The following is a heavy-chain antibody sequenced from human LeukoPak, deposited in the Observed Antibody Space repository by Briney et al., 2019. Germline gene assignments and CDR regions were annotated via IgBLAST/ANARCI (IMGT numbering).Heavy chain of an antibody. CDR3: ARDVGSYYESTVPRDAFDI. Sequence: KPSETLSLTCAVSGGSISSGDYYWSWLRQPPGKGLESIGYVYYSGSIYDNPSLKSRVTISVETSKTQSSLKLSSVSAADTAVYYCARDVGSYYESTVPRDAFDIWGEGKMGTVSS. J-gene: IGHJ3*02. CDR2: VYYSGSI. CDR1: GGSISSGDYY. V-gene: IGHV4-30-4*01. D-gene: IGHD3-22*01.